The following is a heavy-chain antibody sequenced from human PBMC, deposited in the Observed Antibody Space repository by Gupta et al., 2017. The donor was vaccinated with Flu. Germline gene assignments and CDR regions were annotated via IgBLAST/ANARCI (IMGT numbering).Heavy chain of an antibody. D-gene: IGHD3-3*01. Sequence: LEWVSAISGSGGSTYYADSVKGRFTISRDNSKNTLYLQMNSLRAEDTAVYYCAKDGEYYDFWSGYSGYYMDVWGKGTTVTVSS. V-gene: IGHV3-23*01. CDR3: AKDGEYYDFWSGYSGYYMDV. J-gene: IGHJ6*03. CDR2: ISGSGGST.